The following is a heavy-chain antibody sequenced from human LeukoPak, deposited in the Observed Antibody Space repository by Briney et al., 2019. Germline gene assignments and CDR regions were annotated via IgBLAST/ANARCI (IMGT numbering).Heavy chain of an antibody. CDR2: IKQDGSEK. CDR1: GFTFSSCW. Sequence: PGGSLRLSCAASGFTFSSCWMSWVRQAPGKGLEWVANIKQDGSEKYYVDSVKGRFTISRDNAKNSLYLQMNSLRAEDTAVYYCARLPYGSGSYPADYWGQGILVTVSS. CDR3: ARLPYGSGSYPADY. D-gene: IGHD3-10*01. J-gene: IGHJ4*02. V-gene: IGHV3-7*01.